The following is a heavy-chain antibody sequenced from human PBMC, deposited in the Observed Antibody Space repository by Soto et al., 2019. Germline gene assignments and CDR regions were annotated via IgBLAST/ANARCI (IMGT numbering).Heavy chain of an antibody. Sequence: SETLSLTCAASGGSISRGAYSWSWIRQPPGKGLEWIGYISHDGYTYLNPSLKSRVTMSQDKAENEISLKLVSVTAADTAVYFCAKDGATRRGAFEIWGQGTMVSVSS. D-gene: IGHD3-10*01. J-gene: IGHJ3*02. CDR2: ISHDGYT. CDR1: GGSISRGAYS. CDR3: AKDGATRRGAFEI. V-gene: IGHV4-30-2*01.